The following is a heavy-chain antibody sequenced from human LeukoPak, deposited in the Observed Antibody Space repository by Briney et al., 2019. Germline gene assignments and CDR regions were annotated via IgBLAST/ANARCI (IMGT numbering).Heavy chain of an antibody. CDR3: AKVMIAFNAFDY. V-gene: IGHV3-23*01. D-gene: IGHD3-22*01. J-gene: IGHJ4*02. CDR2: TSSSGGGT. Sequence: PGGSLRLSCAASGFTFKSYAMTWVRQAPGKGLEWVSTTSSSGGGTFYADSVKGRFTISRDNSKNTLYLQMNSLTVEDTAVYYCAKVMIAFNAFDYWGQGTLVTVSS. CDR1: GFTFKSYA.